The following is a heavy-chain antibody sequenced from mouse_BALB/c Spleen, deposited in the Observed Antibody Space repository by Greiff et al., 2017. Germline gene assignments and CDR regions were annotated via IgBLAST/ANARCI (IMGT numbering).Heavy chain of an antibody. J-gene: IGHJ3*01. Sequence: VQLQQSGAELVKPGASVKLSCTASGFNIKDTYMHWVKQRPEQGLEWIGRIDPANGNTKYDPKFQGKATITADTSSNTAYLQLSSLTSEDTAVYYCAEGVTTGGLAYWGQGTLVTVSA. V-gene: IGHV14-3*02. CDR2: IDPANGNT. CDR3: AEGVTTGGLAY. CDR1: GFNIKDTY. D-gene: IGHD1-1*01.